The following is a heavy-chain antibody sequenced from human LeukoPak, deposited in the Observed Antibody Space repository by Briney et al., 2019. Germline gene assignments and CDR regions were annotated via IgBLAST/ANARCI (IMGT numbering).Heavy chain of an antibody. D-gene: IGHD2-21*02. J-gene: IGHJ6*02. CDR1: GFAFSSYG. CDR2: IWYDGSNK. V-gene: IGHV3-33*01. CDR3: ARAGVAVTDEDYYGMDV. Sequence: GGSLRLSCAASGFAFSSYGMHWVRQAPGKGLEWVAVIWYDGSNKYYADSVKGRFTISRDNSKNTLYLQMNSLRAEDTAVYYCARAGVAVTDEDYYGMDVWGQGTTVTVSS.